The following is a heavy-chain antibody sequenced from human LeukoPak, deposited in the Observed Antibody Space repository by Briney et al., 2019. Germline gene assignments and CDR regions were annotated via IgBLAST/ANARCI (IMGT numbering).Heavy chain of an antibody. Sequence: GGSLRLSCAASGFTFSSYGMHWVRQAPGKGLEWVAVIWYDGSNKYYADSVKGRFTISRDNSKNTLYLQMNSLRAEDTAEYYCARDTSRIAAAGITPGYWGQGTLVTVSS. CDR3: ARDTSRIAAAGITPGY. J-gene: IGHJ4*02. D-gene: IGHD6-13*01. CDR1: GFTFSSYG. CDR2: IWYDGSNK. V-gene: IGHV3-33*01.